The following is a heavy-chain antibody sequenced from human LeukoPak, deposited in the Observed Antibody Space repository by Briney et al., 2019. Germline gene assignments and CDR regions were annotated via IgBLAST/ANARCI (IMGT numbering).Heavy chain of an antibody. CDR2: INPNSGGT. Sequence: GASVKVSCKASGYTFTGYYMHWVRQAPGQGLERMGWINPNSGGTNYAQKFQGRVTMTRDTSISTAYMELSRLRSDDTAVYYCARVDIVDYYYYMDVWGKGTTVTVSS. V-gene: IGHV1-2*02. D-gene: IGHD2-15*01. J-gene: IGHJ6*03. CDR1: GYTFTGYY. CDR3: ARVDIVDYYYYMDV.